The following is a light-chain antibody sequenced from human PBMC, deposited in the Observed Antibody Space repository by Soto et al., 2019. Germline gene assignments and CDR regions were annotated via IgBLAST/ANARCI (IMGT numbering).Light chain of an antibody. V-gene: IGKV3-11*01. Sequence: EMVLTQAPATLPLSRGERATLSCRASQSVSSFLAWYQQKPGQPPRLLIYDASNRATSIPGRFSGSGSGTDFTLTISSLEPEDFAAYYCQQRGNWPPTFGPGTKVDI. J-gene: IGKJ3*01. CDR3: QQRGNWPPT. CDR1: QSVSSF. CDR2: DAS.